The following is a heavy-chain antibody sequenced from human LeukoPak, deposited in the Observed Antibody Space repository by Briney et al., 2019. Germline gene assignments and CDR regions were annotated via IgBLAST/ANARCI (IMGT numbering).Heavy chain of an antibody. Sequence: SETLSLTCTVSGGSISSSSDYWGWIRQPPGKGLEWIGSIYYSGSTYYNPSLKSRVTTSIDTSKNQFSLKMSSVTAADTAVYYCVREVKGYGSSWYQNWFDPWGQGTLVTVSS. J-gene: IGHJ5*02. D-gene: IGHD6-13*01. CDR3: VREVKGYGSSWYQNWFDP. V-gene: IGHV4-39*07. CDR2: IYYSGST. CDR1: GGSISSSSDY.